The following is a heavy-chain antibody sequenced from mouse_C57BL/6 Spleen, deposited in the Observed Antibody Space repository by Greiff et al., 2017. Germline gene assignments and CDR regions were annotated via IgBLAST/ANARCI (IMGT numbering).Heavy chain of an antibody. CDR1: GYTFTSYW. D-gene: IGHD2-3*01. CDR2: INPSNGGT. V-gene: IGHV1-53*01. CDR3: ARGDGYFAWFAD. Sequence: VKLQQPGTELVKPGASVKLSCKASGYTFTSYWMHWVKQRPGQGLEWIGNINPSNGGTNYNEKFKSKATLTVDKSSSTAYMQLSSLTSEDSAVYYCARGDGYFAWFADWGQGTLVTVSA. J-gene: IGHJ3*01.